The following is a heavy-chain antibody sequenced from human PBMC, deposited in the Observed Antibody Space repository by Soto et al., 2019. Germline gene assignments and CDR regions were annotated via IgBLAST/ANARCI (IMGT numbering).Heavy chain of an antibody. Sequence: GGSLRLSCAASGFTFSSYGMHWVRQAPGKGLEWVAVIWYYGNNKYYADSVKSRFTISRDNSKNTLYLQMNSLRAEDTAVYYCARGRLVELSCPTCYYGMDVWGQGTTVTVSS. D-gene: IGHD3-16*02. CDR3: ARGRLVELSCPTCYYGMDV. CDR1: GFTFSSYG. V-gene: IGHV3-33*01. CDR2: IWYYGNNK. J-gene: IGHJ6*02.